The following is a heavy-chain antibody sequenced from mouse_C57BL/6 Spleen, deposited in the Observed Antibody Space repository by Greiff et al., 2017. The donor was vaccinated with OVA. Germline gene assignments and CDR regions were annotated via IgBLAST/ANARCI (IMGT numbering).Heavy chain of an antibody. CDR3: ARFKDYDAY. Sequence: QVQLQQPGAELVRPGTSVKLSCKASGYTFTSYWMHWVKQRPGQGLEWIGVIDPSDSYTNYNQKFKGKATLTVDTSSSTAYMQLSSLTSEDSAVYYCARFKDYDAYRGQGTLVTVSA. D-gene: IGHD2-4*01. V-gene: IGHV1-59*01. CDR1: GYTFTSYW. J-gene: IGHJ3*01. CDR2: IDPSDSYT.